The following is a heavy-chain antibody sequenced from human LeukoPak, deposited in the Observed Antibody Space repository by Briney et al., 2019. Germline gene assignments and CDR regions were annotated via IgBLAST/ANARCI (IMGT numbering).Heavy chain of an antibody. J-gene: IGHJ4*02. V-gene: IGHV3-23*01. Sequence: GGSLRLSCAASGFTFSSYAMNWGRQAPGKGLEWVAGISSGDRTFHAESVRGRFNISRDKSKDTLYLQMNSLRAEDTAVYYCAKDAPASPYFHWFDNWGQGTQVSVSS. CDR3: AKDAPASPYFHWFDN. CDR2: ISSGDRT. D-gene: IGHD3-9*01. CDR1: GFTFSSYA.